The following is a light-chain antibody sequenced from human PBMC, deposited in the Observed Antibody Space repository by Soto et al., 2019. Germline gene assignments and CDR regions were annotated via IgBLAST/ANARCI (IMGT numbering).Light chain of an antibody. J-gene: IGKJ1*01. Sequence: DIQMTQSPSSLSASVGDTVTITCRASQGIIDYLAWYQQRPGKVPKLLIYAASTLQTGVPSRFRGSGAGTDFNLTISSLQPDDVATYYCQKYDTAPQTFGQGTRVEIK. CDR1: QGIIDY. CDR2: AAS. CDR3: QKYDTAPQT. V-gene: IGKV1-27*01.